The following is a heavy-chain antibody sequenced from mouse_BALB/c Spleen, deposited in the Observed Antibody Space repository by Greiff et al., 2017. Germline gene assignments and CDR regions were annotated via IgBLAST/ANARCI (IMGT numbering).Heavy chain of an antibody. J-gene: IGHJ4*01. V-gene: IGHV1-80*01. Sequence: QGQLKESGAELVRPGSSVKISCKASGYAFSSYWMNWVKQRPGQGLEWIGQIYPGDGDTNYNGKFKGKATLTADKSSSTAYMQLSSLTSEDSAVYFCARGDYYAMDYWGQGTSVTVSS. CDR2: IYPGDGDT. CDR3: ARGDYYAMDY. CDR1: GYAFSSYW.